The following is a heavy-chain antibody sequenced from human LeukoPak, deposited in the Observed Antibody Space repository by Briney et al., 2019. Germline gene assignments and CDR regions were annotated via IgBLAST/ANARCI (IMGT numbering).Heavy chain of an antibody. D-gene: IGHD3-16*01. CDR3: ARREGGILDWFDP. J-gene: IGHJ5*02. V-gene: IGHV4-59*08. CDR1: GDSITSYY. CDR2: IHYSGST. Sequence: SETLSLTSTVSGDSITSYYWSWIRQPPGKGLEWIGNIHYSGSTNYNPSLRSRVITSIDTSKKQFSLKLNSVTAADTAVYYCARREGGILDWFDPWGQGTLVTVSS.